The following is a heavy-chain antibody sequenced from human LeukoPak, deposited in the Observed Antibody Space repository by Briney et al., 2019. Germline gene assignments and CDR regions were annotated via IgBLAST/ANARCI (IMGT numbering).Heavy chain of an antibody. CDR1: GFSISSSSYY. V-gene: IGHV4-39*07. CDR2: IHYSGIT. CDR3: ARVSLVRGAPDYYFDY. Sequence: SETLSLTCSVSGFSISSSSYYWGWIRQPPGKGLEWIGSIHYSGITYYNPSLKSRVTMSVDTSKNQFSLKLSSVTAADTAVYYCARVSLVRGAPDYYFDYWGQGTLVTVSS. D-gene: IGHD3-10*01. J-gene: IGHJ4*02.